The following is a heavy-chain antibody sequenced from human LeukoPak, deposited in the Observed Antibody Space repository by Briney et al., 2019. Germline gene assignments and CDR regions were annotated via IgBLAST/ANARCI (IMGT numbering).Heavy chain of an antibody. CDR1: GGSLSGYY. V-gene: IGHV4-34*01. J-gene: IGHJ3*02. CDR2: INHSGST. Sequence: SETLSLTCAVYGGSLSGYYWSWIRQPPGKGLEWIGEINHSGSTSYNPSLKGRVTISVDTSKNQFSLKLTSVTAADTAVFYCARHKTGARGFDIWGQGTMVTVSS. D-gene: IGHD3-10*01. CDR3: ARHKTGARGFDI.